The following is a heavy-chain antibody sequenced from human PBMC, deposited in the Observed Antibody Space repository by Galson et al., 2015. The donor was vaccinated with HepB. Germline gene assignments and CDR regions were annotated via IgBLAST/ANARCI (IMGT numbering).Heavy chain of an antibody. CDR1: GFTFSSYW. V-gene: IGHV3-7*01. CDR2: IKQDGSEK. CDR3: ARDLIGLLDEVVDYYYYMDV. J-gene: IGHJ6*03. Sequence: SLRLSCAASGFTFSSYWMRWVRQAPGQGLEWVANIKQDGSEKYYVDSVKGRFTISRDNAKNSLYLQMNSLRAEDTAVYYCARDLIGLLDEVVDYYYYMDVWGKGTTVTVSS. D-gene: IGHD1-1*01.